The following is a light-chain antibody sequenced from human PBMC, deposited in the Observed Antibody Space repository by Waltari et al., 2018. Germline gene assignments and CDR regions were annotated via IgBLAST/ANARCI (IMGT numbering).Light chain of an antibody. J-gene: IGLJ3*02. CDR2: GNN. V-gene: IGLV1-40*01. CDR3: QSYDGSLSGWV. Sequence: QSVLTQPPSVSGAPGQRVTISCTGRSPNIGAGYDVHWYQHLPGTAPRLLIYGNNNRPSGVPDRFSGSKSGTSASLAITGLQAEDEVDYYCQSYDGSLSGWVFGGGTKLTVL. CDR1: SPNIGAGYD.